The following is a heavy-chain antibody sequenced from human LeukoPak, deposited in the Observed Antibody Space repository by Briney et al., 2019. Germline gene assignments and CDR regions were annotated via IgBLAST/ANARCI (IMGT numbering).Heavy chain of an antibody. CDR2: ISSNGGSA. CDR1: GFTCSSYA. J-gene: IGHJ4*02. V-gene: IGHV3-64*01. Sequence: SGWSLRLSCAASGFTCSSYAMHCVREAPGNRLEYVSAISSNGGSAYYANSVKGRLTIYRDNSKNTLYLQMGSLRAEDMAVSYRARSQRTSIAAPIAYWGQGNLVNVSS. D-gene: IGHD6-6*01. CDR3: ARSQRTSIAAPIAY.